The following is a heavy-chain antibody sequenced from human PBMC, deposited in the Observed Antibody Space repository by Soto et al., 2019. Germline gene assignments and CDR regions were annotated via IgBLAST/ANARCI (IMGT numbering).Heavy chain of an antibody. Sequence: QVKLVESGGGVVQPGRSLRLSCAASGFSFSTYGMHWVRQAPGKGLEWVAVIWYDGSRTYYTDSVKGRFTISRDNSKNTLYLQMDSLRVEDTDVYFCARQWGEGYKVPYLDQWGQGTLVTVSS. V-gene: IGHV3-33*01. CDR1: GFSFSTYG. CDR3: ARQWGEGYKVPYLDQ. CDR2: IWYDGSRT. D-gene: IGHD1-26*01. J-gene: IGHJ4*02.